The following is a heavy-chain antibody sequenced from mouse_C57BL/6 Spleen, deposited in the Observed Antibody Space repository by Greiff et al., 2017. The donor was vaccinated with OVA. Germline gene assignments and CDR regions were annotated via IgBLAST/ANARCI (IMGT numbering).Heavy chain of an antibody. Sequence: QVQLKQPGAELVKPGASVKLSCKASGYTFTSYWMQWVKQRPGQGLEWIGEIDPSDSYTNYNQKFKGKATLTVDTSSSTAYMQLSSLTSEDSAVYYCARDYYGISPYYYAMDYWGQGTSVTASP. V-gene: IGHV1-50*01. J-gene: IGHJ4*01. CDR2: IDPSDSYT. D-gene: IGHD1-1*01. CDR3: ARDYYGISPYYYAMDY. CDR1: GYTFTSYW.